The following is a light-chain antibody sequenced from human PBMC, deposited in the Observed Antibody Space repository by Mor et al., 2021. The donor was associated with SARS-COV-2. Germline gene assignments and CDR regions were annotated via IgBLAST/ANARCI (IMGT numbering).Light chain of an antibody. Sequence: ATLSCRASQSVSGSYLAWYQQKPGQAPRLLIYGASSRATGIPDRFSGSGSGTDFTLTICRLEPEDFAVYYCQQYGSSPKTFG. J-gene: IGKJ1*01. CDR1: QSVSGSY. V-gene: IGKV3-20*01. CDR2: GAS. CDR3: QQYGSSPKT.